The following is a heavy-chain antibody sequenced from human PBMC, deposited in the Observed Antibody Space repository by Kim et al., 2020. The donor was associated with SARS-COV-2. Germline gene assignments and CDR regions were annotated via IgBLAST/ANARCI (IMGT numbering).Heavy chain of an antibody. D-gene: IGHD6-19*01. Sequence: ASVKVSCKTSGYTFANYAVHWVRQAPGQGLEWMGWINPGNGDTRFSQRLQGGVTITSDTSASTTYMELTSLRSEDSAVFYCARTPVAGTSPYDYWGQGTL. J-gene: IGHJ4*02. CDR3: ARTPVAGTSPYDY. V-gene: IGHV1-3*01. CDR2: INPGNGDT. CDR1: GYTFANYA.